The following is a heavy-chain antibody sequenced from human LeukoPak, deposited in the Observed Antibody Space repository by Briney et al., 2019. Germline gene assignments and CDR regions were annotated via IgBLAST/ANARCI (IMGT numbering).Heavy chain of an antibody. V-gene: IGHV4-39*02. CDR3: AREVITFLSYMDV. Sequence: SETLSLTCTVSGGSFSSSSNFWGWIRQPPGKGLEWIGSIYYSGSTFYNPSLKSRVTISVDTSKNQFSLKLSSVTAADTAVYYCAREVITFLSYMDVWGKGTTVTVSS. D-gene: IGHD3-22*01. CDR1: GGSFSSSSNF. J-gene: IGHJ6*03. CDR2: IYYSGST.